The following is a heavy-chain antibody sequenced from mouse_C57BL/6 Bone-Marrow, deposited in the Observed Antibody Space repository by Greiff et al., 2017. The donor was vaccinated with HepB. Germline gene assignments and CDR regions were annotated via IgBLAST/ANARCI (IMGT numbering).Heavy chain of an antibody. Sequence: VQLQQSGAELVRPGASVKLSCTASGFNFKDDYMHWVKQRPEQGLEWIGWIDPENGDTEYASKFQGKAPITADTSSSTAYLQLSSLTSEDTAVYYCARYYGSSFSYWGQGTLVTVSA. CDR1: GFNFKDDY. J-gene: IGHJ3*01. CDR3: ARYYGSSFSY. V-gene: IGHV14-4*01. CDR2: IDPENGDT. D-gene: IGHD1-1*01.